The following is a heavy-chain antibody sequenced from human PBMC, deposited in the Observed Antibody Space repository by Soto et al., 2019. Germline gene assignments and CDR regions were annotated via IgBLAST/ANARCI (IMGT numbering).Heavy chain of an antibody. Sequence: VGSLRLSCAASGFAFTNYGIHWVRQAPGKGLEWVAHISNDGSKKFYGDSVKGRFTISRDNSENTVYLQMTSLRPDDTAVFYCARDVAMPTGLGLGYWGQGTMVTVYS. CDR3: ARDVAMPTGLGLGY. J-gene: IGHJ4*02. CDR1: GFAFTNYG. CDR2: ISNDGSKK. V-gene: IGHV3-30*03. D-gene: IGHD6-19*01.